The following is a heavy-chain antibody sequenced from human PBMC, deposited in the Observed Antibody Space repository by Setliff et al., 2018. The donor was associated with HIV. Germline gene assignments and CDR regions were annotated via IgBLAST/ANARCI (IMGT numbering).Heavy chain of an antibody. CDR2: IYYSGST. J-gene: IGHJ6*02. Sequence: SETLSLTCTVSGGSISSYYWSWIRQPPGKGLEWIGYIYYSGSTNYNPSLKSRVTISVDTSKNQFSLKLSSVTAADTAVYYCARDNLYSGYDPGYYYYGMDVWGHGTTVTVSS. CDR1: GGSISSYY. V-gene: IGHV4-59*01. D-gene: IGHD5-12*01. CDR3: ARDNLYSGYDPGYYYYGMDV.